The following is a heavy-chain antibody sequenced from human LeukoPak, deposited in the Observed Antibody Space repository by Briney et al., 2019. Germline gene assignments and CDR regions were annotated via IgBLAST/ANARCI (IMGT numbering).Heavy chain of an antibody. Sequence: SETLSLTCAVYGGSFSGYYWSWIRQPPGNGLEWIGEINHSGSTNYNPSLKSRVTISVDTSKNQFSLKLSSVTAADTAVYYCKCRHYYYYYMDVWGKGTTVTVSS. CDR3: KCRHYYYYYMDV. V-gene: IGHV4-34*01. CDR2: INHSGST. J-gene: IGHJ6*03. CDR1: GGSFSGYY.